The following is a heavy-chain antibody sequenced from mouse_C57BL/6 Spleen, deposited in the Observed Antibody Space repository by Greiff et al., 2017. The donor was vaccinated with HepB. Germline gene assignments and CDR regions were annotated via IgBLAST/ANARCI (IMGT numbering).Heavy chain of an antibody. CDR1: GYTFTSYW. Sequence: VQLQQPGAELVMPGASVKLSCKASGYTFTSYWMHWVKQRPGQGLEWIGDIDPSDSYTNYNQKFKGKSTLTVDKSSSTAYMQLSSLTSEDSAVYYCARLAYYGSIPYYAMDYWGQGTSVTVSS. CDR2: IDPSDSYT. V-gene: IGHV1-69*01. CDR3: ARLAYYGSIPYYAMDY. J-gene: IGHJ4*01. D-gene: IGHD1-1*01.